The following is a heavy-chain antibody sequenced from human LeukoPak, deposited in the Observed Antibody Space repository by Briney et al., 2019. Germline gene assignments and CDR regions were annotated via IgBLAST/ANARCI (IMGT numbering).Heavy chain of an antibody. V-gene: IGHV3-11*01. CDR2: ISSSGSTI. Sequence: SGGSLRLSCAASGFTFSAYYMSWIRQAPGKGLEWVSYISSSGSTIYYADSVKGRFTISTDNAKNSLYLQMNSLRAEDTAVYYCARDEASSAYGMDVWGQATTVTVSS. CDR1: GFTFSAYY. CDR3: ARDEASSAYGMDV. J-gene: IGHJ6*02.